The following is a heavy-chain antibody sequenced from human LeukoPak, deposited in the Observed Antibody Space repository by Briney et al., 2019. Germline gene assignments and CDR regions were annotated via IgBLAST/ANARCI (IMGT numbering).Heavy chain of an antibody. CDR3: ARPRRYDFWSGYSD. CDR1: GFTVSSNY. D-gene: IGHD3-3*01. Sequence: GSLRLSCAASGFTVSSNYMSWIRQAPGKGLEWIGEINHGGDTNYNPSLKSRVTISVDTSKNQFFLKLTSMTAADTAVYYCARPRRYDFWSGYSDWGHGILVTVSS. CDR2: INHGGDT. V-gene: IGHV4-34*08. J-gene: IGHJ4*01.